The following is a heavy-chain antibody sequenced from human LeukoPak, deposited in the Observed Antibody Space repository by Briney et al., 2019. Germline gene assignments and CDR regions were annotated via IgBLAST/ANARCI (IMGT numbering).Heavy chain of an antibody. CDR2: IKQDGSQK. CDR3: VSTGSQLDY. CDR1: GFSFSSYW. J-gene: IGHJ4*02. V-gene: IGHV3-7*01. D-gene: IGHD2-2*01. Sequence: GGSLRLSCAASGFSFSSYWMTWVRQAPGKGLDGVANIKQDGSQKYYEDSVKGRFTISRDNAKNSLYLQMNSLRAEDTAVYYCVSTGSQLDYWGKGTLVTVSS.